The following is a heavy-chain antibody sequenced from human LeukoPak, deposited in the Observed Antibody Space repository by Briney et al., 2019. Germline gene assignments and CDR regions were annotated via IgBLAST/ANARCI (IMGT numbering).Heavy chain of an antibody. CDR2: IYYTGST. D-gene: IGHD6-13*01. J-gene: IGHJ4*02. CDR3: ARGKIAAAGDFDY. V-gene: IGHV4-39*07. Sequence: PSETLSLTCTVSGGSISSSSYYWGWIRQPPGKGLEWVGSIYYTGSTYCNPSLKSRVTISVDTSKNQLSLKLSSVTAADTAVYYCARGKIAAAGDFDYWGQGTLVTVSS. CDR1: GGSISSSSYY.